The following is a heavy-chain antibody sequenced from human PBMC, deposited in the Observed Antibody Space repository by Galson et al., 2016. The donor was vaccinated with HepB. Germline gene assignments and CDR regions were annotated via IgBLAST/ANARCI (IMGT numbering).Heavy chain of an antibody. Sequence: CAISGDSVSSNSATWNWIRQSPSRGLEWLGRTYSRSKWHNEYAVSVKGRVTINPDTSKNQFSLQLNSVTPEDAALYYCARGNSKTKSFDYWGQGALVTVSS. CDR2: TYSRSKWHN. D-gene: IGHD1/OR15-1a*01. CDR1: GDSVSSNSAT. V-gene: IGHV6-1*01. J-gene: IGHJ4*02. CDR3: ARGNSKTKSFDY.